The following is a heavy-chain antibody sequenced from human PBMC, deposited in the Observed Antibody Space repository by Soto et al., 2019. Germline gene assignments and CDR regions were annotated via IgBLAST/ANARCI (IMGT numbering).Heavy chain of an antibody. D-gene: IGHD3-10*01. V-gene: IGHV3-7*01. CDR2: IKQDGSEK. J-gene: IGHJ6*03. CDR1: GFTFSSYW. Sequence: GGSLRLSCAASGFTFSSYWMSWVRQAPGKGLEWVASIKQDGSEKYYVDSVKGRFTISRDNAKNSLYLQMNSLRAEDTAVYYCARVQGVYYYYYYMDVWGKGTTVTVSS. CDR3: ARVQGVYYYYYYMDV.